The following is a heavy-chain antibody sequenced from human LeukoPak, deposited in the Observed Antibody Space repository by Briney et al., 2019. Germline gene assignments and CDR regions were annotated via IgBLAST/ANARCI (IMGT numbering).Heavy chain of an antibody. Sequence: SETLSLTCAVYGGSFSGYYWSWVRQPPGKGLEWVGEIKHSGSANYNPSLKSRVTISVDTSNSQVSLKLSSVAAADTAVYYCARDVAHYFFSGVYYMDVWGKGTTVIVPS. CDR2: IKHSGSA. D-gene: IGHD3-10*01. J-gene: IGHJ6*03. V-gene: IGHV4-34*01. CDR3: ARDVAHYFFSGVYYMDV. CDR1: GGSFSGYY.